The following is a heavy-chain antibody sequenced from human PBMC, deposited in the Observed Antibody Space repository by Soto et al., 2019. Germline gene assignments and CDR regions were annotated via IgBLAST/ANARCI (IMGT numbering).Heavy chain of an antibody. J-gene: IGHJ4*02. D-gene: IGHD4-17*01. CDR2: IYHTEST. Sequence: SETLSLTCAVSGDSISSSFWLSWVRQPPGKGLEWIGEIYHTESTVYNPSLKSRVTISVDKSKNQFSLNLDSVTAADTAVYYCARYDFGTFDYWGRGILVTV. V-gene: IGHV4-4*02. CDR1: GDSISSSFW. CDR3: ARYDFGTFDY.